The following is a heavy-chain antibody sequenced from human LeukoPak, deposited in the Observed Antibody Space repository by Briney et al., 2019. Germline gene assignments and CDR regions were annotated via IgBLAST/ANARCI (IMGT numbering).Heavy chain of an antibody. CDR3: VGYYYGSGSYHNYPNFDY. Sequence: SETLSLTCAVYGGSFSGHYGSWIRQPPGKGLEWIGEINHRESTNYHPSLKSRVTISGDTSKNQFSLKLSSVTAADTAVYYCVGYYYGSGSYHNYPNFDYWGQGTLVTVSS. D-gene: IGHD3-10*01. CDR1: GGSFSGHY. V-gene: IGHV4-34*01. J-gene: IGHJ4*02. CDR2: INHREST.